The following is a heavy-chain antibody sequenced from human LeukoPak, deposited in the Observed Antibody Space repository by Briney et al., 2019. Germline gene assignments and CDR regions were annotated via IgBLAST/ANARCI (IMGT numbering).Heavy chain of an antibody. D-gene: IGHD1-26*01. V-gene: IGHV4-59*01. J-gene: IGHJ5*02. CDR3: ARLPSGDWFDP. CDR1: GGSINTYY. Sequence: SETLSLTCAASGGSINTYYWSWIRQPPGKGLEWIGYFYYSGSTSYNPSLKRRVTISADTSKNQFSLKLTSVTAADTAVYYCARLPSGDWFDPWGQGTLVTVSS. CDR2: FYYSGST.